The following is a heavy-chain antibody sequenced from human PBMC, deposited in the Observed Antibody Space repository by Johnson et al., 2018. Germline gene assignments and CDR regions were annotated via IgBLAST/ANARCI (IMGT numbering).Heavy chain of an antibody. CDR3: AKVDPMIVVGICAFDI. CDR1: GGSFSGYY. CDR2: INHSGST. Sequence: QVQLQQWGAGLLKPSETLSLTCAVYGGSFSGYYWSWIRQPPGKGLEWIGEINHSGSTNYNPSLKSRVTISVDTSKNQFSLKLSSVTAADTAVYCCAKVDPMIVVGICAFDIWGQGTMVTVSS. D-gene: IGHD3-22*01. V-gene: IGHV4-34*01. J-gene: IGHJ3*02.